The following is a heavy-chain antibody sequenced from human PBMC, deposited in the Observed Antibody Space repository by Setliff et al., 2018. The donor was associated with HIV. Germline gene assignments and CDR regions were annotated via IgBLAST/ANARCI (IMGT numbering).Heavy chain of an antibody. CDR3: ARGGVTWTAAVALDC. Sequence: PGGSLRLSCATSGFTLSDYYINWIRQAPGKGLEWVSYSSSSGGSRYYADSVKGRFTISKDNAKNSVSLLMDSLRVDDSAMYYCARGGVTWTAAVALDCWGRGTLGTAPQ. CDR2: SSSSGGSR. D-gene: IGHD6-13*01. J-gene: IGHJ4*02. CDR1: GFTLSDYY. V-gene: IGHV3-11*04.